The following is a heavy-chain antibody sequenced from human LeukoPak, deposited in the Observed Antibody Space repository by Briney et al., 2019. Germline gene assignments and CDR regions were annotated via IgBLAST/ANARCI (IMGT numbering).Heavy chain of an antibody. CDR1: GGSISSGGHS. D-gene: IGHD3-3*01. CDR2: IYYSGST. CDR3: ASLPYDFWSGYYNGFDY. J-gene: IGHJ4*02. Sequence: PSQTLSLTCAVSGGSISSGGHSWSWIRQPPGKGLEWIGYIYYSGSTYYNPSLKSRVTISVDTSKNQSSLKLSSVTAADTAVYYCASLPYDFWSGYYNGFDYWGQGTLVTVSS. V-gene: IGHV4-30-4*07.